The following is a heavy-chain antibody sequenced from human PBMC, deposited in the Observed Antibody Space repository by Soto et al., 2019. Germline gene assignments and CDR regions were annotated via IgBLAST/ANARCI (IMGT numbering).Heavy chain of an antibody. CDR1: GGSISSGCYY. D-gene: IGHD3-22*01. CDR2: IYNRGST. J-gene: IGHJ4*02. V-gene: IGHV4-31*03. CDR3: ASAPDRSGPGTFDY. Sequence: PSEPLSLTCTVSGGSISSGCYYWSWIRQHPGKCLEWIGYIYNRGSTDYNPSLKRRVTISVDTSENHFSLKLSSVTAADAAVDYCASAPDRSGPGTFDYWGQGLRVTV.